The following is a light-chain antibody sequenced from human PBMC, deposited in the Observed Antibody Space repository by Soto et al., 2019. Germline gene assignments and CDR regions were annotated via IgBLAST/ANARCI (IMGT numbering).Light chain of an antibody. CDR3: AAWDDSLNGYV. CDR2: SNN. CDR1: SSNIGSYT. V-gene: IGLV1-44*01. J-gene: IGLJ1*01. Sequence: SVLTQPPPACGTPGPRVTISCSGSSSNIGSYTVNWYQQLPGTAPKLLIYSNNQRPSGVPDRFSGSKSGTSASLAISGLQSEDEADYYCAAWDDSLNGYVFGTGTKVTVL.